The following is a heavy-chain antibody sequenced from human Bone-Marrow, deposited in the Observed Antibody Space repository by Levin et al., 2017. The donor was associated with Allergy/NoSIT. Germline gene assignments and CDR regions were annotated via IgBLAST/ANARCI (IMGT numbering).Heavy chain of an antibody. D-gene: IGHD1-26*01. J-gene: IGHJ1*01. Sequence: SLKISCAASGFTFDDYAMHWVRQAPGKGLEWVSGISWNSDGIAYADSVKGRFTISRDNAKNSLFLQMNSLRIEDTAFYFCAKDLSGLLGFYLQDWGQGTLVTVSS. V-gene: IGHV3-9*01. CDR1: GFTFDDYA. CDR2: ISWNSDGI. CDR3: AKDLSGLLGFYLQD.